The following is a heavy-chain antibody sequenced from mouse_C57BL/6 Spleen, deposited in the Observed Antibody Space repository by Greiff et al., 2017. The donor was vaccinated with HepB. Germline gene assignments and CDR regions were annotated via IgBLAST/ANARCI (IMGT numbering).Heavy chain of an antibody. V-gene: IGHV5-9-1*02. J-gene: IGHJ4*01. Sequence: EVKLVESGEGLVKPGGSLKLSCAASGFTFSSYAMSWVRQTPEKRLEWVAYISSGGDYLYYAATVKGRFTMSRDNARNTLYLQMSSLKSEDTAMYYWTREGYYYGSSPDYAMDYWGQGTSVTVSS. D-gene: IGHD1-1*01. CDR3: TREGYYYGSSPDYAMDY. CDR2: ISSGGDYL. CDR1: GFTFSSYA.